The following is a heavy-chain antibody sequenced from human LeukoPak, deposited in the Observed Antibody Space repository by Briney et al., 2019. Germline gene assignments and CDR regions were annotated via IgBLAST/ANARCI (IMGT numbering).Heavy chain of an antibody. J-gene: IGHJ4*02. CDR3: ARAPVAGSFGVNYFDY. V-gene: IGHV4-4*02. Sequence: SETLSLTCAVSGGSISSSNWWSWVRQPPGKGLEWIGEIYHSGSTNYNPSLKSRVTISVDKSKNQFSLKLSSVTAADTAVYYCARAPVAGSFGVNYFDYWGQGTLVTVSS. CDR2: IYHSGST. CDR1: GGSISSSNW. D-gene: IGHD6-19*01.